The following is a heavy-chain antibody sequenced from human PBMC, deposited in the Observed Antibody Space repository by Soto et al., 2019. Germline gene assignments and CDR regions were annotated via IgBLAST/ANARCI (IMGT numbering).Heavy chain of an antibody. J-gene: IGHJ6*03. V-gene: IGHV3-23*01. CDR3: ARFGPELYYYYMDV. D-gene: IGHD3-10*01. CDR2: ISGSGGST. CDR1: GFTFSSYA. Sequence: PGGSLRLSCAASGFTFSSYAMSWVRQAPGKGLEWVSAISGSGGSTYYADSVKGRFTISRDNSKNTLYLQMNSLRAEDTAVYYCARFGPELYYYYMDVWGKGTTVTVSS.